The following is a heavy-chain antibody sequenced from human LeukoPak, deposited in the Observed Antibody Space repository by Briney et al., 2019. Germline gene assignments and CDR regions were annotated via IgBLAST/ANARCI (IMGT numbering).Heavy chain of an antibody. CDR1: GFTFDDYA. V-gene: IGHV3-9*03. CDR3: AKQRGSSGPFDY. Sequence: PGRSLRLSCAASGFTFDDYAMHWVRQAPGKGLEWVSGISWNSGSIGYADSVKGRFTISRDNAKNSLYLQMNSLRAEDMALYYCAKQRGSSGPFDYWGQGTLVTVSS. D-gene: IGHD6-6*01. CDR2: ISWNSGSI. J-gene: IGHJ4*02.